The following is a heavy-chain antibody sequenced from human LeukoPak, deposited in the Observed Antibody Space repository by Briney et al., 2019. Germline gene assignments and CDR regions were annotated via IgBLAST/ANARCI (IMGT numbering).Heavy chain of an antibody. CDR1: GYTFTSYG. CDR3: ARDQDDYGDYGYYYGMDV. Sequence: GASVTVSCTASGYTFTSYGISWVRQAPGQGLEWMGWISAYNGNTNYAQKLQGRVTMTTDTSTSTAYMELRSLRSDDTAVYYCARDQDDYGDYGYYYGMDVWGQGTTVTVSS. J-gene: IGHJ6*02. CDR2: ISAYNGNT. D-gene: IGHD4-17*01. V-gene: IGHV1-18*01.